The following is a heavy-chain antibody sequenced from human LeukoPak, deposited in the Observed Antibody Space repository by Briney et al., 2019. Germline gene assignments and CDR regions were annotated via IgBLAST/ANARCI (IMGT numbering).Heavy chain of an antibody. CDR1: GFTFKTYG. CDR2: ITHDGSKD. D-gene: IGHD2-15*01. Sequence: PGGSLRLSCEASGFTFKTYGMHWVRQPPGKGLEWIAFITHDGSKDFYVDSVKDRLTISRDNSKNMVFLQMDSLGPEDMAVYDCAKDANWVARGDYFDHWGHGTLVTVSS. V-gene: IGHV3-30*02. CDR3: AKDANWVARGDYFDH. J-gene: IGHJ4*01.